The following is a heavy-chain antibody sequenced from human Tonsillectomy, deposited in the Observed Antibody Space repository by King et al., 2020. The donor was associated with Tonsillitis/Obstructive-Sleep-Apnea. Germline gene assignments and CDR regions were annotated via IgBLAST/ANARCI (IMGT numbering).Heavy chain of an antibody. D-gene: IGHD1-26*01. CDR2: FNHSGGT. V-gene: IGHV4-34*01. J-gene: IGHJ6*03. CDR1: GGSFSGYY. Sequence: VQLQQWGARLLKPSETLSLTCAVYGGSFSGYYWSWIRQPPGTGLEWIGEFNHSGGTNYNPSLKSRVTISVDTSKNHFSLKLSSVTAADTAVYYCAVGANYYYYYMDVWGKGTTVTVSS. CDR3: AVGANYYYYYMDV.